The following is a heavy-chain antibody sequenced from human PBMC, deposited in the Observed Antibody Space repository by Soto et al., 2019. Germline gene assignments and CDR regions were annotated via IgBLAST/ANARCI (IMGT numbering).Heavy chain of an antibody. CDR2: MKPSTGDS. Sequence: QVQLVQSGAEVKKPGASVKVSCKASGYTFITNDINWVRQASGQGLEWMGWMKPSTGDSGYDPYFQGRITMTRDTATSTAYMELSSLKFEDTAVYYCARGGPAAGFDLWGQGSLVTGSA. D-gene: IGHD6-13*01. J-gene: IGHJ5*02. V-gene: IGHV1-8*01. CDR1: GYTFITND. CDR3: ARGGPAAGFDL.